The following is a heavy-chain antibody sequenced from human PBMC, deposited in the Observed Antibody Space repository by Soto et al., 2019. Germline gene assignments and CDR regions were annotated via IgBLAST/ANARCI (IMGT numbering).Heavy chain of an antibody. CDR2: IIPILGIA. CDR1: GGTFSSYT. V-gene: IGHV1-69*08. Sequence: QVQLVQSGAEVKKPGSSVNVSCKASGGTFSSYTISWVRQAPGQGLEWMGRIIPILGIANYAQKFQGRVTITADKSTSTAYMELSSLRSEDTAVYYCAKDYGGKDGDYWGQGTLVTVSS. J-gene: IGHJ4*02. D-gene: IGHD4-17*01. CDR3: AKDYGGKDGDY.